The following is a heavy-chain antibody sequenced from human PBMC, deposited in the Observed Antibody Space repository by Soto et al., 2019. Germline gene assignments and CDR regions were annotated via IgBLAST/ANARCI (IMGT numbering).Heavy chain of an antibody. CDR3: ARSSSVLWFGDLDY. D-gene: IGHD3-10*01. CDR2: IYYSGST. CDR1: GCSISSYY. Sequence: SETLSLTCTVSGCSISSYYWSWIRQPPGKGLEWIGYIYYSGSTNHNPSLKSRVTISVDTSKNQFSLKLSSVTAADTAVYYCARSSSVLWFGDLDYWGQGTLVTVSS. J-gene: IGHJ4*02. V-gene: IGHV4-59*08.